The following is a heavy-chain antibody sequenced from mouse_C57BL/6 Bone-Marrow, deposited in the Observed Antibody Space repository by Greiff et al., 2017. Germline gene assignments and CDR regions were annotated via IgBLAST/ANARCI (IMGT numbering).Heavy chain of an antibody. CDR2: INPNNGGT. CDR3: AREVRGGFDY. CDR1: GYTFTDYS. Sequence: EVQLQQSGPELVKPGASVKISCKASGYTFTDYSMHWVKQSHGKSLEWIGDINPNNGGTSYNQKFKGKATLTVDKSSSTAYMELRSLTSEDAAVYYCAREVRGGFDYWGQGTTLTVSS. J-gene: IGHJ2*01. V-gene: IGHV1-26*01. D-gene: IGHD2-14*01.